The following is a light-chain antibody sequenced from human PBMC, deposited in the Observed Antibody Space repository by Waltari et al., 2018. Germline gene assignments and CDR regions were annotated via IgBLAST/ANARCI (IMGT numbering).Light chain of an antibody. CDR3: QQCVGYPYT. V-gene: IGKV1-5*03. CDR1: QSITRW. Sequence: DIQLTQSPPTLAASVGDRVTITGRASQSITRWLAWYQQKPGRAPKPLIYEGFNLVTGVPSRCSGTGSGTVFTLAISSLEPDDFATYYCQQCVGYPYTFGQGTKVETK. J-gene: IGKJ2*01. CDR2: EGF.